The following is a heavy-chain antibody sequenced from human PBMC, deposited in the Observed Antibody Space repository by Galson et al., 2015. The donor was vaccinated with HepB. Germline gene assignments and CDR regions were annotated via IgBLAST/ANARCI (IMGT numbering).Heavy chain of an antibody. V-gene: IGHV3-23*01. CDR2: VSGKGGST. CDR3: AKKQTFDI. CDR1: EFTFSSYA. Sequence: SLRLSCAASEFTFSSYAMSWVRQAPGKGLEWVSAVSGKGGSTYYADSVKGRFSFSRENSKTTLYLQMNRISPEATAVYVCAKKQTFDIWGQGTMVTVSS. J-gene: IGHJ3*02.